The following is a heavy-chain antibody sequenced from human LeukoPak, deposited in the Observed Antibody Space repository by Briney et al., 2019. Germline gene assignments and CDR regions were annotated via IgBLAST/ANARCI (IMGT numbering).Heavy chain of an antibody. J-gene: IGHJ6*02. V-gene: IGHV3-30*18. CDR3: AKDTRYFDWLLYRSHYYYGMDV. D-gene: IGHD3-9*01. CDR1: GFTFSSYG. CDR2: ISYDGSNK. Sequence: GRSLRLSCAASGFTFSSYGMHWVRQAPGKGLEWVAVISYDGSNKYYADSVKGRFTTSRDNSKNTLYLQMNSLRAEDTAVYYCAKDTRYFDWLLYRSHYYYGMDVWGQGTTVTVSS.